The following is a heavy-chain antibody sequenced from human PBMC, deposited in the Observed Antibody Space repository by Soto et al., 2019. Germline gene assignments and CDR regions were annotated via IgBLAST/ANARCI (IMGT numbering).Heavy chain of an antibody. V-gene: IGHV3-48*03. CDR1: GFTFSSYE. Sequence: QPGGSLRLSCAASGFTFSSYEMNWVRQAPGKGLEWVSYISSSGSTIYYADSVKGRFTISRDNAKNSLYLQMNSLRAEDTAVYYCARDPTPYYYDSSGYGEDAFDIWGQGTMVTVSS. CDR2: ISSSGSTI. J-gene: IGHJ3*02. CDR3: ARDPTPYYYDSSGYGEDAFDI. D-gene: IGHD3-22*01.